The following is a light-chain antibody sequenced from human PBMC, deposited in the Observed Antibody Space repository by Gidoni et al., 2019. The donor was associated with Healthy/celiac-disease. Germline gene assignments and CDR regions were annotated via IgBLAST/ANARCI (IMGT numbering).Light chain of an antibody. V-gene: IGKV1-39*01. CDR1: QSISSY. J-gene: IGKJ4*01. CDR3: QQSYNTPPLT. Sequence: DIQMTQSPSSLSASVGDRVTITCRASQSISSYLNWYQQKPGKAPKLRIYAASSLQSGGPSRFSGSGSGTDFTLTISSLQPEDFATYYCQQSYNTPPLTFGGGTKVEIK. CDR2: AAS.